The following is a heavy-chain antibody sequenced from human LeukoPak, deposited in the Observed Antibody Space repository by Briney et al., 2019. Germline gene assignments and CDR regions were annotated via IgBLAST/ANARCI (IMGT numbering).Heavy chain of an antibody. V-gene: IGHV3-13*04. CDR2: IGFAGDT. D-gene: IGHD3-9*01. Sequence: GGSLRLSSAASGFTFSTYVMHWVRQATGKGLEWVSAIGFAGDTYYSGSVKGRFTISRENGKNFLFLQMNSLRAGDTAVYYCARGNILTGYEYWGQGALVTVSS. CDR3: ARGNILTGYEY. J-gene: IGHJ4*02. CDR1: GFTFSTYV.